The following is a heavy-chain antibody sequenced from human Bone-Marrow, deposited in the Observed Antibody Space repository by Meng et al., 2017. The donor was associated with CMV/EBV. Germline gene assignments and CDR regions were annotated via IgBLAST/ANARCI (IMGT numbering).Heavy chain of an antibody. V-gene: IGHV1-69*01. Sequence: KASGATLSSYAISWGRQAPGQGLEWMGVIIPIFGTRNYAQKFQGRVTITADESTTTAYMDLSSLRSEDTAVYYCARGWGGDQEAIDYWGQGTLVTVSS. CDR3: ARGWGGDQEAIDY. D-gene: IGHD4-17*01. CDR2: IIPIFGTR. J-gene: IGHJ4*02. CDR1: GATLSSYA.